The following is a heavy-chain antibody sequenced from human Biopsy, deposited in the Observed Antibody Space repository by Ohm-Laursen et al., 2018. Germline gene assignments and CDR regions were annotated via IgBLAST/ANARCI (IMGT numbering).Heavy chain of an antibody. D-gene: IGHD1-1*01. J-gene: IGHJ6*02. CDR3: AKDKYNYTPIGGFSMDV. CDR1: GFTLNNYG. V-gene: IGHV3-30*18. CDR2: IFYDGSNT. Sequence: SLRLSCAASGFTLNNYGMQWVRQAPGKGLEWVAFIFYDGSNTYYADSVKGRFTISRDNSRDTLYLQMSSLRAEDTAVYYCAKDKYNYTPIGGFSMDVWGQGTTVTVSS.